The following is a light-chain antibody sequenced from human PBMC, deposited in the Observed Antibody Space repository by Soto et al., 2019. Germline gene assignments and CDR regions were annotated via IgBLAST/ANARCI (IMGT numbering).Light chain of an antibody. Sequence: DIVMTQSPDSLAVSLGERATINCKSSQSALNSSNNKNHLAWYQQKPGQPPNLLISWASTRESGVPDRFSGSGSGTDFTLTISSLQAEDVAVYYCQQYYSTPLTFGGGTKVEIK. CDR1: QSALNSSNNKNH. CDR3: QQYYSTPLT. J-gene: IGKJ4*01. V-gene: IGKV4-1*01. CDR2: WAS.